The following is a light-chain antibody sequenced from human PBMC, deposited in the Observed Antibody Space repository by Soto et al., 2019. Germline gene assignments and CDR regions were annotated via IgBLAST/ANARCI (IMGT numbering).Light chain of an antibody. CDR1: YTDVDAYNY. V-gene: IGLV2-11*01. J-gene: IGLJ3*02. CDR2: DVT. Sequence: QSALTQPRSVSGSPGQSVTISCTGSYTDVDAYNYVSWYQQHPGRAPKLILYDVTKRPSGVPDRFSGSKSGNAAFLTIAGVQPEDGADYYCCSYSGSSPPTVFGGGTKLTVL. CDR3: CSYSGSSPPTV.